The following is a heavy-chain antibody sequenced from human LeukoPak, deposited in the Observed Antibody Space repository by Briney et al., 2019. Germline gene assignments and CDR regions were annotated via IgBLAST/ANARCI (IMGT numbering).Heavy chain of an antibody. Sequence: GGSLRLSCAASGFTFSSSWMHWVRQAPGKGLVWVSRIKSDGTVTTDGDSVKGRFTISRDNAKNTLYLQMNSLRVDDTAVYYCVRGPNSSSWYDSEYFQHWGQGTLVTVSS. D-gene: IGHD6-13*01. CDR2: IKSDGTVT. CDR1: GFTFSSSW. CDR3: VRGPNSSSWYDSEYFQH. V-gene: IGHV3-74*01. J-gene: IGHJ1*01.